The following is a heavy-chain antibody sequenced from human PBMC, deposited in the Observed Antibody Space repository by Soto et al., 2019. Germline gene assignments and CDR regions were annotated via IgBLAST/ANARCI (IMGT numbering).Heavy chain of an antibody. Sequence: PSETLSLTCTVSGGSISSSSYFWGWIRQPPGKGLEWIGSIYYSGSAYYNPSLKSRVTISVDTSKNQFSLKLNSVTAADTAVYYCARVVGYCSGGSCYSSSHFDYWGQGTLVTVSS. CDR2: IYYSGSA. CDR1: GGSISSSSYF. D-gene: IGHD2-15*01. V-gene: IGHV4-39*01. J-gene: IGHJ4*02. CDR3: ARVVGYCSGGSCYSSSHFDY.